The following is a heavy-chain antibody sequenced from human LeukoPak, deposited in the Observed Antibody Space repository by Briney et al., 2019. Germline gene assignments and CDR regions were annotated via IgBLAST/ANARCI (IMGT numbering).Heavy chain of an antibody. J-gene: IGHJ3*02. CDR3: ANDIVVVPAAIGLYAFDI. CDR2: ISGSGGST. D-gene: IGHD2-2*01. CDR1: GFTFSSYA. Sequence: GGSLRLSCAASGFTFSSYAMSWVRQAPGKGLEWVSAISGSGGSTYYADSVKGRFTISRDNSKNTLYLQMNSLRAEDTAVYYCANDIVVVPAAIGLYAFDIWGQGTMVTVSS. V-gene: IGHV3-23*01.